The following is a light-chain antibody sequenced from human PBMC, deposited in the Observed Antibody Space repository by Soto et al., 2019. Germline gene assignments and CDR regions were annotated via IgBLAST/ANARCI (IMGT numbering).Light chain of an antibody. Sequence: DIQMTQSPSSLSASVGDRVIITCQSSQDIKKYLNWYQQKPGKAPKLLIYETSNLETGVPSRFSGSGSGTDFTFTISTLQSEDFAIYYCQQYNNWPPITFGQGTRLEIK. CDR3: QQYNNWPPIT. V-gene: IGKV1-33*01. CDR1: QDIKKY. J-gene: IGKJ5*01. CDR2: ETS.